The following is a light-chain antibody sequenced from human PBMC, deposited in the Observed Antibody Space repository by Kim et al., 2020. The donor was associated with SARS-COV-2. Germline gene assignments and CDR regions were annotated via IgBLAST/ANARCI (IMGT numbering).Light chain of an antibody. CDR3: SAWDSSVSAWV. J-gene: IGLJ3*02. CDR1: SNDVGYQG. CDR2: RNN. V-gene: IGLV10-54*01. Sequence: RQTATLTCTGNSNDVGYQGAAWLQQHQGHPPKLRSFRNNNRPSGISERFSASRSGNTASLTITGLQPEDEADYYCSAWDSSVSAWVFGGGTQLTVL.